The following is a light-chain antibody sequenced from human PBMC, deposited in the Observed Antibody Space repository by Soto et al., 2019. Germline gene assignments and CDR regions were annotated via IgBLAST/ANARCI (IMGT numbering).Light chain of an antibody. CDR2: DTS. CDR3: QQYGTSEII. J-gene: IGKJ5*01. CDR1: QSLTNSF. V-gene: IGKV3-20*01. Sequence: EILLAQSPGTPSLSPGERATPSCRASQSLTNSFIAWYQQKPGQAPRLLIYDTSSRATGIPDRFSGSGSGTDFTLTISRLEPEDFAVFFCQQYGTSEIIFGQGTRLEIK.